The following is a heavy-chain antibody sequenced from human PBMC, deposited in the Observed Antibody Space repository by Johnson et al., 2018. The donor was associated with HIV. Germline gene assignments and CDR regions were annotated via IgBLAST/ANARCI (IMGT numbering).Heavy chain of an antibody. D-gene: IGHD2-21*01. V-gene: IGHV3-30*03. J-gene: IGHJ3*02. CDR3: ATHIVVVIAIRNAFDI. Sequence: QVQLVESGGGGVQPGRSLRLSCAASGFSFSDYGMHWVRQAPGKGLEWVAVISSDGSNKYYADSVKGRFTISRDNSKNTLYLQMNSLRAEDTAVYYCATHIVVVIAIRNAFDIWGQGTMVTVSS. CDR2: ISSDGSNK. CDR1: GFSFSDYG.